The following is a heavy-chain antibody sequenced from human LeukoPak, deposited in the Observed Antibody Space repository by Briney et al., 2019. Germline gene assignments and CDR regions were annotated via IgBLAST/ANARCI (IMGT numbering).Heavy chain of an antibody. Sequence: GASVTVSCKVSGYTLTELSMHWVRQAPGKGLEWMGWINPNSGGTNYAQKFQGRVSMTRDTSISTAYMELSRLRSDDTAVYYCARDPQEGSGYPDYWGQGTLVTVSS. J-gene: IGHJ4*02. CDR3: ARDPQEGSGYPDY. D-gene: IGHD3-3*01. CDR1: GYTLTELS. CDR2: INPNSGGT. V-gene: IGHV1-2*02.